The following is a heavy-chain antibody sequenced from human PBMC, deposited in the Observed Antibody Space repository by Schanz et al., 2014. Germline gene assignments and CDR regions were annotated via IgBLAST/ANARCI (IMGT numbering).Heavy chain of an antibody. J-gene: IGHJ4*02. V-gene: IGHV3-23*01. CDR3: AKIERNED. D-gene: IGHD1-1*01. CDR1: EFTFSTDA. Sequence: EVHLLESGGTLVRPGGSLRLSCAASEFTFSTDAMSWVRQAPGKGLEWVSTIGTSGGTNYAESVKGRFTISRDNSKNTLYLQMNSLRAEDTAVYFCAKIERNEDWGQGTLVTVSS. CDR2: IGTSGGT.